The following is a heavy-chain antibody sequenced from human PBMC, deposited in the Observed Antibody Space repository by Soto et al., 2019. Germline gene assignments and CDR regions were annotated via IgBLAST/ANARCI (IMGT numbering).Heavy chain of an antibody. CDR2: IYYSGST. CDR1: GGSISSGVYY. D-gene: IGHD6-19*01. V-gene: IGHV4-31*03. Sequence: SETLSLTCTVSGGSISSGVYYWSWIRQHPGKGLEWIGYIYYSGSTYYNPSLKSRVTISVDTSKNQFSLKLSSVTAADTAVYYCASSYSSGWFFDYWGQGTLVTVS. J-gene: IGHJ4*02. CDR3: ASSYSSGWFFDY.